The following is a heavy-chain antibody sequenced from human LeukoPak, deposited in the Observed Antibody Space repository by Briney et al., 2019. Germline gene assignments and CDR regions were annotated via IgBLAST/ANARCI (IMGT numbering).Heavy chain of an antibody. CDR3: ARQWGEYYYDSSGYLNWFDP. D-gene: IGHD3-22*01. CDR2: INPNSGGT. V-gene: IGHV1-2*06. J-gene: IGHJ5*02. CDR1: GYTFTGYY. Sequence: ASVKVSCKASGYTFTGYYMHWVRQAPGQGLEWMGRINPNSGGTNYAQKFQGGVTMTRDTSISTAYMELSRLRSDDTAVYYCARQWGEYYYDSSGYLNWFDPWGQGTLVTVSS.